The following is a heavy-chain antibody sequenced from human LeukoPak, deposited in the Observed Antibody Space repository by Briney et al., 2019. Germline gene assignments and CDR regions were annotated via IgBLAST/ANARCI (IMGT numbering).Heavy chain of an antibody. CDR2: INHSGST. CDR1: GGSFSGYY. Sequence: SETLSLTCAVYGGSFSGYYWSWIRQPPGKGLEWIGEINHSGSTNYNPSLKSRVTISVDTSKNQFPLKLSSVTAADTAVYYCARRLDIWGQGTMVTASS. J-gene: IGHJ3*02. V-gene: IGHV4-34*01. CDR3: ARRLDI.